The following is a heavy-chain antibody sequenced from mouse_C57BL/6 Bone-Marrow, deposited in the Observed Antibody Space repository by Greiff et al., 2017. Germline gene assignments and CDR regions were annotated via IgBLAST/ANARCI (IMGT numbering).Heavy chain of an antibody. CDR2: ISNLAYSI. J-gene: IGHJ3*01. Sequence: DVQLVESGGGLVQPGGSLKLSCAASGFTFSDYGMAWVRQAPRKGPEWVAFISNLAYSIYYADTVTGRFTISRENAKNTLYLEMSSLRSEDTAMYYCARPDYYGSSFAYWGQGTLVTVSA. CDR3: ARPDYYGSSFAY. D-gene: IGHD1-1*01. CDR1: GFTFSDYG. V-gene: IGHV5-15*01.